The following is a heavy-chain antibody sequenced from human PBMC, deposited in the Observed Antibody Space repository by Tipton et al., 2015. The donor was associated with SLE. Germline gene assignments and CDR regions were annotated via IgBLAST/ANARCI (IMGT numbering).Heavy chain of an antibody. Sequence: TLSLTCAVYGGSFSGYYWSWIRQPPGKGLEWIGESNPSGNTNYNPSLKSRVTISVDTSKNQLSLKLSSVTAADTAVYYCARGGYHYGSMGWFDPWGQGTLVTVSS. D-gene: IGHD3-10*01. CDR1: GGSFSGYY. CDR2: SNPSGNT. V-gene: IGHV4-34*01. J-gene: IGHJ5*02. CDR3: ARGGYHYGSMGWFDP.